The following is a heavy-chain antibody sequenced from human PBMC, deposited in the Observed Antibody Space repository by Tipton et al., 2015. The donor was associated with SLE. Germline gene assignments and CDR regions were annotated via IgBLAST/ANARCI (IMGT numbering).Heavy chain of an antibody. CDR2: IYYSGST. CDR1: GDSISSDH. V-gene: IGHV4-39*01. Sequence: LRLSCTVSGDSISSDHWSWIRQPPGKGLEWIGSIYYSGSTYYNPSLKSRVTISVDTSKNQFSLKLSSVTAADTAVYYCARGLGIAAAGALGYWGQGTLVTVSS. J-gene: IGHJ4*02. D-gene: IGHD6-13*01. CDR3: ARGLGIAAAGALGY.